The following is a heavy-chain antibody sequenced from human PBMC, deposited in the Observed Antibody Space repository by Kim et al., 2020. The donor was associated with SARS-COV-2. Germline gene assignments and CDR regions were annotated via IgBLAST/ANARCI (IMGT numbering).Heavy chain of an antibody. Sequence: DRYYADSVMGRLTICRDNAKNSLYPQMNSLRAADTAVYYCARDGPPRILWGEGTLVTVSS. J-gene: IGHJ4*02. V-gene: IGHV3-21*01. CDR3: ARDGPPRIL. CDR2: DR.